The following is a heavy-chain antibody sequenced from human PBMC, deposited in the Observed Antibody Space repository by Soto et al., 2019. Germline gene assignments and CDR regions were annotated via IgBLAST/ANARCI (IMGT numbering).Heavy chain of an antibody. D-gene: IGHD1-1*01. CDR3: ATDRPRRTSGYFSDY. V-gene: IGHV3-23*01. CDR2: VSASGLNT. J-gene: IGHJ4*02. Sequence: EVQLLESGGRLVQPGGSLTLSCAASGFTFSTYAMAWVRQAPGKGLEWVSGVSASGLNTDYADPVKGRFYGSRDNSKKTVSLHMNSLRAEDTALYYCATDRPRRTSGYFSDYWGQGTPVTVSS. CDR1: GFTFSTYA.